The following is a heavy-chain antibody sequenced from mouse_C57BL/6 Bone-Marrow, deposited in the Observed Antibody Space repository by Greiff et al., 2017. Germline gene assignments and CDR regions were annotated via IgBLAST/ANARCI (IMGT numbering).Heavy chain of an antibody. Sequence: QVHLKQSGPELVKPGASVKISCKASGYSFTSYYIHWVKQRPGQGLEWIGWIYPGSGNTKYNEKFKGKATLTADTSSSTAYMQLSSLTSEDSAVYYCAIYYGNPFAYWGQGTLVTVSA. D-gene: IGHD2-1*01. J-gene: IGHJ3*01. V-gene: IGHV1-66*01. CDR2: IYPGSGNT. CDR1: GYSFTSYY. CDR3: AIYYGNPFAY.